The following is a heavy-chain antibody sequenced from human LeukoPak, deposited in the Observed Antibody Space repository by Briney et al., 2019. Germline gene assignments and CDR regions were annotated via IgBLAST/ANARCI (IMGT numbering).Heavy chain of an antibody. V-gene: IGHV4-4*07. D-gene: IGHD5-12*01. Sequence: SETLSLTCTVSGGSISSYYWSWVRQPAGKGLEWIGRIYASGNTNYNPSLKGRVTISVDTSKNQFSLKLSSVTAADTAVYYCAGLSWIRNWYFDLWGRGTLVTVSS. CDR1: GGSISSYY. CDR2: IYASGNT. CDR3: AGLSWIRNWYFDL. J-gene: IGHJ2*01.